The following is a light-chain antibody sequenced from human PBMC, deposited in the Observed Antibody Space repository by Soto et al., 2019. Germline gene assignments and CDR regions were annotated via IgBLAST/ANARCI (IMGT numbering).Light chain of an antibody. J-gene: IGLJ1*01. V-gene: IGLV2-14*01. CDR2: GVK. CDR3: SSYTTSNFHV. CDR1: GRDIGAYDY. Sequence: QSALTQPASVSGSPGQSITISCTGSGRDIGAYDYVSWYQQHPGKAPKLLIYGVKNRPSGVSYRFSGSKSGFTASLTISGLQAEDEAHYYCSSYTTSNFHVFGAGTKLTVL.